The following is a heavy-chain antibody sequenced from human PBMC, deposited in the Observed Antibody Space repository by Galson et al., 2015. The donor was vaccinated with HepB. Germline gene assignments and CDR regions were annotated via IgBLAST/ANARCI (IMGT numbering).Heavy chain of an antibody. CDR2: ISSSGGTTI. V-gene: IGHV3-11*01. Sequence: LRLSCAASGSTFSDYSMTWIRQAPGKGLEWVSYISSSGGTTISYADSVKGRLTISRDNAKNSLYLQMNSLGAEDTAVYYCARATLGWFDPWGQGTLVTVSS. J-gene: IGHJ5*02. CDR3: ARATLGWFDP. CDR1: GSTFSDYS. D-gene: IGHD2/OR15-2a*01.